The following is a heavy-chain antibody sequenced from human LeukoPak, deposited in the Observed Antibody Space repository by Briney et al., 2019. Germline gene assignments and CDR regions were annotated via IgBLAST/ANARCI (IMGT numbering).Heavy chain of an antibody. V-gene: IGHV3-74*01. D-gene: IGHD2-15*01. J-gene: IGHJ4*02. Sequence: GGSLRLSCAASGFTFSSYWMHWVRQVPGKGLVWVSRITSEGSSTSYADSVKGRFTISRDNAKNTLYLQMNSLRAEDTAVYYCARGSSVVALDWGQGTLVAVSS. CDR2: ITSEGSST. CDR1: GFTFSSYW. CDR3: ARGSSVVALD.